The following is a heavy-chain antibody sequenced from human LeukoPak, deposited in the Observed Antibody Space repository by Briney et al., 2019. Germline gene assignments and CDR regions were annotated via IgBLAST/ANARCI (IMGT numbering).Heavy chain of an antibody. D-gene: IGHD3-10*01. CDR3: AKDRPGYYGSGSYRYDYYYGMDV. CDR1: GFTFSDYS. V-gene: IGHV3-48*01. CDR2: IRSDSSTI. Sequence: GGSLRLSCAASGFTFSDYSMNWVRQAPGKGLEWVSLIRSDSSTIYYADSVKGRFTISRDNAKNTLYLQMNSLRAEDMAVYYCAKDRPGYYGSGSYRYDYYYGMDVWGQGTTVTVSS. J-gene: IGHJ6*02.